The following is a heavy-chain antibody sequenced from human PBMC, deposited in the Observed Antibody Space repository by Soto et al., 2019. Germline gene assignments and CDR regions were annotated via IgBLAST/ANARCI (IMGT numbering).Heavy chain of an antibody. J-gene: IGHJ6*03. Sequence: GGSLRLSCAASGFTFSSYDMHWVRQAPGKGLEWVAVISYDGSNKYYADSVKGRFTISRDNSKNTLYLQMNSLRAEDTAVYYCAKDPTDYYYYYYMDVWGKGTTVTVSS. CDR1: GFTFSSYD. V-gene: IGHV3-30*18. CDR2: ISYDGSNK. CDR3: AKDPTDYYYYYYMDV.